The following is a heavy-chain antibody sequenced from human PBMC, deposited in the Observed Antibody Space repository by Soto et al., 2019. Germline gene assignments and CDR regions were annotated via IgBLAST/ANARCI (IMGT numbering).Heavy chain of an antibody. J-gene: IGHJ4*02. V-gene: IGHV3-23*01. CDR2: IRGSGGST. Sequence: EVQLLESGGGLVQPGGSLRLSCAASGLTFSSYAMSWVRQAPGKGLEWVSAIRGSGGSTYYADSVKGRFTISRDNSKNTLSPQMNRLRAEDTAVYCCAKDSYVDARAEGDQRHPTPVGAKGGFDYGGQEPLVTVSS. CDR3: AKDSYVDARAEGDQRHPTPVGAKGGFDY. CDR1: GLTFSSYA. D-gene: IGHD1-26*01.